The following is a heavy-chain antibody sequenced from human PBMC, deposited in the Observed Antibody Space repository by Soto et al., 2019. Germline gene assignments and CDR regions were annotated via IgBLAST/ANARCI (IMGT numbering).Heavy chain of an antibody. D-gene: IGHD2-15*01. Sequence: QVQLVESGGGLVKPGGSLRLSCAASAFKFSDYYMSWVRQAPGKGLEWVSYISGSGDVIYYADSVKGRFTISRDNDKKSGHLQMDTWRAEDTALYYCARAPDGGEGSCYRHFDRWGQGTRVAVSS. CDR2: ISGSGDVI. J-gene: IGHJ4*02. CDR3: ARAPDGGEGSCYRHFDR. CDR1: AFKFSDYY. V-gene: IGHV3-11*01.